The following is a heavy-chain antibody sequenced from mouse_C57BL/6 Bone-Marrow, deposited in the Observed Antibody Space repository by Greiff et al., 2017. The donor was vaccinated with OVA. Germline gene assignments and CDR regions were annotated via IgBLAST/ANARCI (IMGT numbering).Heavy chain of an antibody. CDR1: GFTFSSYA. V-gene: IGHV5-4*01. D-gene: IGHD2-5*01. CDR3: ARGGPTRVTTWYFDV. Sequence: DVQLVESGGGLVKPGGSLKISCAASGFTFSSYAMSWVRQTPEKRLEWVASISDGGSYTDYPDNVKDRFTISRANAKNNLYLQMSQLQSEDTAMYYWARGGPTRVTTWYFDVWGTGTTVTVSS. CDR2: ISDGGSYT. J-gene: IGHJ1*03.